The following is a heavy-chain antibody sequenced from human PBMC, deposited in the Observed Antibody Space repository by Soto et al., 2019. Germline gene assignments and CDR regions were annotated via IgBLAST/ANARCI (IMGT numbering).Heavy chain of an antibody. CDR3: AREAV. CDR2: IKQDGSEE. CDR1: GFTFSRYW. J-gene: IGHJ6*04. V-gene: IGHV3-7*01. Sequence: GGSLRLSCAASGFTFSRYWMSWVRQAPGKGLEWVANIKQDGSEEYYMDSVKGRFTISRDNAKNSLYLQMNSLRAEDTAVYYCAREAVWGKGTTVTVSS.